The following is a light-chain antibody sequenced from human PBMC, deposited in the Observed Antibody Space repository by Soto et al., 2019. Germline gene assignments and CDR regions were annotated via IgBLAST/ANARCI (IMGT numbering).Light chain of an antibody. Sequence: QSALTQPPSLSGTPGQRVTISCSGSNSNIGRYSVNWYQHFPGTAPKILIYSDDERPSGVPDRFSGSKSGTSASLAISGLPSEDEAEYYCAAWDDNLNGPLFGGGTQLTVL. CDR1: NSNIGRYS. J-gene: IGLJ3*02. CDR3: AAWDDNLNGPL. V-gene: IGLV1-44*01. CDR2: SDD.